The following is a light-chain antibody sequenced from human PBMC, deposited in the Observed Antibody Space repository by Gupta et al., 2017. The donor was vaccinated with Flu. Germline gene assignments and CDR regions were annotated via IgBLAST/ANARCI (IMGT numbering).Light chain of an antibody. J-gene: IGKJ1*01. CDR3: QLHNDGSPLT. V-gene: IGKV3-15*01. Sequence: IVLTQSPATLSVSPGERATVSCRASQSVGRDLAWYQQSPGQAPRLRIDDASTRSPGTPARIRCSGWGTACSLIVSSRQSEDDAVEYCQLHNDGSPLTFGQGTKVESK. CDR1: QSVGRD. CDR2: DAS.